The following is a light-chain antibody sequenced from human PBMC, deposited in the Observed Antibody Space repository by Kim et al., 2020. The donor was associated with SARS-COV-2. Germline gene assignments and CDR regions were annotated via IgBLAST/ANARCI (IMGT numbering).Light chain of an antibody. V-gene: IGKV3-20*01. CDR3: QQYGTSLRT. CDR1: QSVSSNY. Sequence: EIVLTQSPGTLSLSPGEGATLSCRASQSVSSNYLAWYQQKPGQAPRLLIYAASSRATGIPDRFSGSGSGTDFTLTISSLEPEDFAMYYCQQYGTSLRTFGQGTKVDIK. J-gene: IGKJ1*01. CDR2: AAS.